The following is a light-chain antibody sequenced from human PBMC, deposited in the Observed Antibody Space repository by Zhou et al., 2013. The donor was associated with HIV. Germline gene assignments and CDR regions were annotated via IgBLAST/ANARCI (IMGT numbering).Light chain of an antibody. CDR2: QTS. V-gene: IGKV1-5*03. Sequence: DIQMTQSPSTLSASVGDRVTITCRASQSISSWLAWYQQKPGNAPKLLVYQTSYLESGVPSRFSGSGSGTEFTLTISSLQPDDFATYYCQQYHRSPCSFGQGTKLEIK. J-gene: IGKJ2*04. CDR3: QQYHRSPCS. CDR1: QSISSW.